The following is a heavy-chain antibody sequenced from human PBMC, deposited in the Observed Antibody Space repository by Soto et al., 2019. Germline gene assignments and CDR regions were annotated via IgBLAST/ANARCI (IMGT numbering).Heavy chain of an antibody. CDR3: AGTPGYCSGGSCYFDY. Sequence: ASVKVSCKTSGYTLSSYAVHWVRQAPGQRLEWMGWINGGNGDARYSEKFQGRVTITRDTSASTVYMELSSLRSEDTAVYYCAGTPGYCSGGSCYFDYWGQGTLVTVSS. D-gene: IGHD2-15*01. CDR2: INGGNGDA. CDR1: GYTLSSYA. J-gene: IGHJ4*02. V-gene: IGHV1-3*01.